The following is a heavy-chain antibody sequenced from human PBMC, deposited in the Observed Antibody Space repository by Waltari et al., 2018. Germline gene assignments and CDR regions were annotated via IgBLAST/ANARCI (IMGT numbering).Heavy chain of an antibody. J-gene: IGHJ6*02. D-gene: IGHD3-22*01. V-gene: IGHV3-74*01. CDR3: ARVATKTYSSPVPGRPYYYGMDV. CDR1: GFTFSRYW. CDR2: ISSDGSTI. Sequence: EEQLVESGGGLAQPGESLRLSCAASGFTFSRYWMDWVRQAPGKGLVWVSRISSDGSTITYADSVKGRFTISRDNAKNTLYVQMNRLRAEDTAVYYCARVATKTYSSPVPGRPYYYGMDVWGQGTTVTVSS.